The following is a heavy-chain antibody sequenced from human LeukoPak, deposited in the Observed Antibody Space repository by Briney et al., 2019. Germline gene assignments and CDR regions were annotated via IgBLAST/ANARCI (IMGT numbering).Heavy chain of an antibody. Sequence: ASVKVSCKASGYTFTSYDINWVRQATGQGLEWMGWMNPNSGNTGYAQKFQGRVTITRNTSISTAHMELSSLRSEDTAVYYCARGYSSWDHYDYWGQGTLVTVSS. J-gene: IGHJ4*02. CDR3: ARGYSSWDHYDY. V-gene: IGHV1-8*03. D-gene: IGHD6-13*01. CDR2: MNPNSGNT. CDR1: GYTFTSYD.